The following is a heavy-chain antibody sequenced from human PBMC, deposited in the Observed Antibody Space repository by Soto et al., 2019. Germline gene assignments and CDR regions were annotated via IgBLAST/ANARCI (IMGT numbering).Heavy chain of an antibody. CDR1: GGSISSGGYS. J-gene: IGHJ4*02. Sequence: PSETLSLTCAVSGGSISSGGYSWSWIRQPPGKGLEWIGYIYHSGSTYYNPSLKSRVTISVDRSKNQFSLKLSSVTAADTAGYYCARDYYDSSGRPTIDYWGQGTLVTVS. V-gene: IGHV4-30-2*01. CDR3: ARDYYDSSGRPTIDY. CDR2: IYHSGST. D-gene: IGHD3-22*01.